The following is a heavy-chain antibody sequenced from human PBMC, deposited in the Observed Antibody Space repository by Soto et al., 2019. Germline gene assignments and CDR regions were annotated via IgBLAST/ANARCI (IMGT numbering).Heavy chain of an antibody. V-gene: IGHV3-30*18. CDR3: AKEVGASDTAVLGFFYYGVDV. CDR2: ISHDGSIY. Sequence: PGGSLRLSCAASGFAFSSYGIHWVRQAPGKGLEWVAVISHDGSIYSYADSVAGRLDISRDNSKSMVYVDMISLRLDDTAVYYCAKEVGASDTAVLGFFYYGVDVWGQGTTVTVSS. CDR1: GFAFSSYG. D-gene: IGHD5-18*01. J-gene: IGHJ6*02.